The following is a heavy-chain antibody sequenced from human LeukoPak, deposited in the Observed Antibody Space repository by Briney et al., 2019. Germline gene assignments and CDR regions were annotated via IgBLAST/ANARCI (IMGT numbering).Heavy chain of an antibody. Sequence: SVKVPCKASGGTFSSYAISWVRQAPGQGLEWMGRIIPILGIANYAQKFQGRVTITADKSTSTAYMELSSLRSEDTAVYYCASGRQQLAHYGMDVWGQGTTVTVSS. J-gene: IGHJ6*02. V-gene: IGHV1-69*04. CDR1: GGTFSSYA. CDR2: IIPILGIA. CDR3: ASGRQQLAHYGMDV. D-gene: IGHD6-13*01.